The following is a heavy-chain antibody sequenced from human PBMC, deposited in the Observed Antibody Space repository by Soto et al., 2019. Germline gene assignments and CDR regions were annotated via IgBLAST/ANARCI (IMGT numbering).Heavy chain of an antibody. CDR3: AHRVLRTVFGMVTTTAIYFDF. V-gene: IGHV2-5*02. CDR2: IYWEDDK. D-gene: IGHD3-3*01. CDR1: GFSLTTSGVG. Sequence: QITLNESGPTVVRPTETLTLTCRFSGFSLTTSGVGVGWIRQSPGKAPEWLALIYWEDDKRYSASLKSRLSIAKDTSKNQVVLTVSDLDPTDTATYYCAHRVLRTVFGMVTTTAIYFDFWCQGTPVAVSS. J-gene: IGHJ4*02.